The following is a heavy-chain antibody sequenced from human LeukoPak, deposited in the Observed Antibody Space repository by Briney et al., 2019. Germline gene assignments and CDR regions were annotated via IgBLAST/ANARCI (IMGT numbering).Heavy chain of an antibody. CDR1: GFTFSSYS. V-gene: IGHV3-30*18. Sequence: GGSLRLSCAASGFTFSSYSMNWVRQAPGKGLEWVAVISYDGSNKYYADSVKGRFTISRDNSKNTLYLQMNSLRAEDTAVYYCAKDRAFGAAAGIHTSYYFDYWGQGTLVTVSS. CDR2: ISYDGSNK. CDR3: AKDRAFGAAAGIHTSYYFDY. J-gene: IGHJ4*02. D-gene: IGHD6-13*01.